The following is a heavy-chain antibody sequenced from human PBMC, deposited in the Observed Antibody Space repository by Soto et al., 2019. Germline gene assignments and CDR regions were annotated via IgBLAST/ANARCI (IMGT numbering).Heavy chain of an antibody. J-gene: IGHJ5*02. Sequence: GGSLRLSCAASGFTFSSYWMSWVRQAPGKGLEWVANIKQDGSEKYYVDSVKGRFTISRDNAKNSLYLQMNSLRAEDTAVYYCARDIVVVVANHGQNWFDPQGQVPLVPVSS. D-gene: IGHD2-15*01. CDR1: GFTFSSYW. CDR2: IKQDGSEK. CDR3: ARDIVVVVANHGQNWFDP. V-gene: IGHV3-7*01.